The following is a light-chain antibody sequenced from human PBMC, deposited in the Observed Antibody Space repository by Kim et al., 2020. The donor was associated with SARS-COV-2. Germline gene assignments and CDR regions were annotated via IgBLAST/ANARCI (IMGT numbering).Light chain of an antibody. Sequence: PGKAARMSCGGNSSGSEGVQWYQQKSGQAPVLVISYDSDRPSGIPERFSGSNSGNTATLIISRVEAGDEADYYCQVWDSSSDHRVVFGGGTQLAVL. CDR2: YDS. CDR1: SSGSEG. J-gene: IGLJ2*01. V-gene: IGLV3-21*04. CDR3: QVWDSSSDHRVV.